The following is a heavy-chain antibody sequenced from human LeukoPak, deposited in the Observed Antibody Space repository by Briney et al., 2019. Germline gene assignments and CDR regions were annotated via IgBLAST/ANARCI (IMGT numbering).Heavy chain of an antibody. CDR2: INHSGST. CDR1: GGSFSGYY. CDR3: ARHADSGSYDY. V-gene: IGHV4-34*01. J-gene: IGHJ4*02. D-gene: IGHD1-26*01. Sequence: PSETLSLTCAVYGGSFSGYYWSWIRQPPGKGLEWIGEINHSGSTNYNPSLKSRVTISVDTSKNQFSLKLSSVTAADTAVYYCARHADSGSYDYWGQGTLVIVSS.